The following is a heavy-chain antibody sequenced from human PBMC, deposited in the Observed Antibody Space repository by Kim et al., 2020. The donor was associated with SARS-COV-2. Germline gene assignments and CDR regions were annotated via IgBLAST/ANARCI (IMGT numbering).Heavy chain of an antibody. CDR1: GGSISSGGYY. J-gene: IGHJ5*02. CDR2: IYYSGST. V-gene: IGHV4-31*03. CDR3: ARLRMDGTNGVCQRKGCNWFDP. D-gene: IGHD2-8*01. Sequence: SETLSLTCTVSGGSISSGGYYWSWIRQHPGKSLEWIGYIYYSGSTYYNPSLKSRVTISVDTSKNQFSLKLSSVTAADTAVYYCARLRMDGTNGVCQRKGCNWFDPWGQGTLVTVSS.